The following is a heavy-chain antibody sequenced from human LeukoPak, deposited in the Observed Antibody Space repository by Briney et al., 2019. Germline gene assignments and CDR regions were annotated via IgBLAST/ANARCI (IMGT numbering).Heavy chain of an antibody. Sequence: GGSLRLSCAASGFTFSSYGMSWVRQAPGKGLVWVSRINSDGSSTSYADSVKGRFTISRDNAKNTLYLQMNSLRAEDTAVYYCARVGSSSWRINDYWGQGTLVTVSS. V-gene: IGHV3-74*01. CDR2: INSDGSST. D-gene: IGHD6-13*01. CDR1: GFTFSSYG. CDR3: ARVGSSSWRINDY. J-gene: IGHJ4*02.